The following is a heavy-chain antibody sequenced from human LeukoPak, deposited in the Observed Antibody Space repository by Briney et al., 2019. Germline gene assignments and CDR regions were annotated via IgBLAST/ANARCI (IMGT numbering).Heavy chain of an antibody. CDR2: IIPIFGIA. CDR1: GGTFSSYA. D-gene: IGHD2-2*02. V-gene: IGHV1-69*04. J-gene: IGHJ4*02. CDR3: ARDRGGGGYCSSTSCYSFDY. Sequence: ASVKVSCKASGGTFSSYAISWVRQAPGQGLEWMGRIIPIFGIASYAQKFQGRVTITADKSTSTAYMELSSLRSEDTAVYYCARDRGGGGYCSSTSCYSFDYWGQGTLVTVSS.